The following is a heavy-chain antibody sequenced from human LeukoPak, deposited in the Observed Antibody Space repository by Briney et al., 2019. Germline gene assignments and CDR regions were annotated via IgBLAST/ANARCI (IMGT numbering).Heavy chain of an antibody. CDR3: ARTGGSYPYYFEY. CDR1: GFIFSTYS. V-gene: IGHV3-21*06. J-gene: IGHJ4*02. CDR2: ISSSTAYT. D-gene: IGHD1-26*01. Sequence: GGSLRLSCAASGFIFSTYSMTWVRQAPGKGLEWVASISSSTAYTSYADSVKGRFTISRDNAKNSLFLQMNSLRAEDTAVYYCARTGGSYPYYFEYWGQGTLVTVSS.